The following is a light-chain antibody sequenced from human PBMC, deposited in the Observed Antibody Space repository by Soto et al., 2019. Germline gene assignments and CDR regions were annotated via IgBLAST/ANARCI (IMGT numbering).Light chain of an antibody. Sequence: QSVLTQAPSVSGAPGQRVTISCTGSSSNIGRGYDVHWYQQLPGTAPKLLIYGNTNRPSGVPDRFSGSKSGTSASLAITGLQAEDEADYYCQSYDSSLSGYVFGTGTKVTVL. CDR3: QSYDSSLSGYV. CDR1: SSNIGRGYD. J-gene: IGLJ1*01. V-gene: IGLV1-40*01. CDR2: GNT.